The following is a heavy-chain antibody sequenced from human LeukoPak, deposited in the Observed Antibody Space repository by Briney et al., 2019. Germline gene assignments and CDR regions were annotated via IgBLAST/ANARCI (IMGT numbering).Heavy chain of an antibody. V-gene: IGHV4-38-2*02. J-gene: IGHJ6*03. CDR2: IYHSGST. D-gene: IGHD4-17*01. CDR3: ARRRGGDYGMYYYYYMDV. Sequence: SETLSLTCTVSGYSISSGYYWGWIRQPPGKGLEWIGSIYHSGSTYYNPSLKSRVTISVDTSKNQFSLKLSSVTAADTAVYYCARRRGGDYGMYYYYYMDVWGKGTTVTVSS. CDR1: GYSISSGYY.